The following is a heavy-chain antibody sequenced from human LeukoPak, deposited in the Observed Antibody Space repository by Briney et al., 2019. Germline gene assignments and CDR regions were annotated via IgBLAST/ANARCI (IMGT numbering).Heavy chain of an antibody. CDR2: IYSGDSDI. CDR3: ARQYGSGSFDY. D-gene: IGHD3-10*01. V-gene: IGHV5-51*01. Sequence: GESLKISCKGSGHSFSSYWIGWVRQLPGKGLEWMGIIYSGDSDIRYSPSFQGQVTISADKSISTAYLQWSSLKASDTAMYYCARQYGSGSFDYWGQGTLVTVSS. CDR1: GHSFSSYW. J-gene: IGHJ4*02.